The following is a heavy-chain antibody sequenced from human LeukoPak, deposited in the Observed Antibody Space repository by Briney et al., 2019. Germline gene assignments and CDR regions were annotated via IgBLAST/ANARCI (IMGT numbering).Heavy chain of an antibody. CDR2: IIPIFGTA. CDR1: GGTFGSYA. CDR3: ARGPDYYDSSGYYGLLD. Sequence: SVTVSCTASGGTFGSYAISWVRQAPGQGLEWMGGIIPIFGTANYAQKLQGRVTITADESTSTAYMELSSLRSEDTAVYYCARGPDYYDSSGYYGLLDWGQGTLVTVSS. D-gene: IGHD3-22*01. J-gene: IGHJ4*02. V-gene: IGHV1-69*13.